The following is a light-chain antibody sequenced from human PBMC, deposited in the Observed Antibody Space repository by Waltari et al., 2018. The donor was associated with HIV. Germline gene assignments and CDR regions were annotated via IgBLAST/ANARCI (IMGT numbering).Light chain of an antibody. CDR3: ISYRSGFTLM. Sequence: QSALTQPASVSGSPGQSITISCTGPSFDVGVYNFVSWYQQPPGKAPELLIYEVPHRPAGVSNRFAGSKAGNTASLTISGLQAEDEAEYYCISYRSGFTLMFGGGTKLTVL. CDR1: SFDVGVYNF. J-gene: IGLJ3*02. CDR2: EVP. V-gene: IGLV2-14*01.